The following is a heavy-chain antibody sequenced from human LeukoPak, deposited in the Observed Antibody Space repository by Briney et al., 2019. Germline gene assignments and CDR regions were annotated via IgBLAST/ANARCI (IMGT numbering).Heavy chain of an antibody. D-gene: IGHD6-19*01. CDR3: ARVPTIAVAVVEAFDI. V-gene: IGHV4-61*02. Sequence: SETLSLTCTVSGGSISCGSYYWSWIRQPAGKGLECIGRIYTSGSTNYNPSLKSRVTISVDTSKNQFSLKLSSVTAADTAVYYCARVPTIAVAVVEAFDIWAQGTMVTVSS. J-gene: IGHJ3*02. CDR2: IYTSGST. CDR1: GGSISCGSYY.